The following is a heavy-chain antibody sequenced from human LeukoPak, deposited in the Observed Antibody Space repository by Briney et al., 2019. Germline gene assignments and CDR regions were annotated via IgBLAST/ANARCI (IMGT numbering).Heavy chain of an antibody. V-gene: IGHV3-15*01. J-gene: IGHJ3*02. CDR3: AKVGVPRMVRGVIGFDAFDI. CDR2: IKSKKDGEIT. D-gene: IGHD3-10*01. CDR1: GINFSNAW. Sequence: GGSLRLSCAASGINFSNAWLTWVRQAPGKGLEWVGRIKSKKDGEITDYAAPVKGRFTISRDDSKDTLYLQMNSLRAEDTAVYYCAKVGVPRMVRGVIGFDAFDIWGQGTMVTVSS.